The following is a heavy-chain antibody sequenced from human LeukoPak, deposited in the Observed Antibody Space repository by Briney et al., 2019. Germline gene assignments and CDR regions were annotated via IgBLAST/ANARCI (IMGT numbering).Heavy chain of an antibody. CDR2: IIPIFGTA. V-gene: IGHV1-69*13. CDR3: ARAYSGYDFFDY. Sequence: SVKVSCKASGGTFSRYAISWVRQAPGQGLEWMGGIIPIFGTANYAQKFQGRVTITADESTSTAYMEVSSLRSEDTAVYYCARAYSGYDFFDYWGQGILVSASS. J-gene: IGHJ4*02. CDR1: GGTFSRYA. D-gene: IGHD5-12*01.